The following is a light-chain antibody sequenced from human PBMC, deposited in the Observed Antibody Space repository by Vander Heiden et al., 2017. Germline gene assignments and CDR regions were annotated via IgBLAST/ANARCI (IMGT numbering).Light chain of an antibody. V-gene: IGKV3-20*01. J-gene: IGKJ1*01. CDR2: GAS. CDR3: QQNLSSVWT. CDR1: QTISSTY. Sequence: ESVLTQSPGSLFLSPGDTATLSCRASQTISSTYLAWYHHRPGQGPRLLIYGASNRATGITDRFSGSGTGRDFTLTISGLEPEDSGVYYCQQNLSSVWTFGRGTKV.